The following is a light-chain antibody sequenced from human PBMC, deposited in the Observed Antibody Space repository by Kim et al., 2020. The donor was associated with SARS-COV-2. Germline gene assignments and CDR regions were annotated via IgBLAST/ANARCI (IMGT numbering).Light chain of an antibody. CDR1: EDIRKS. CDR3: LQHHLYPLT. J-gene: IGKJ4*02. Sequence: VGDGITITCRAGEDIRKSVAGYQHKPGKAPTRLVFEASTLEGGVPPRFSASGSGTQFALIINNLQPEDSATYFCLQHHLYPLTFGGGTKVDIK. CDR2: EAS. V-gene: IGKV1-17*02.